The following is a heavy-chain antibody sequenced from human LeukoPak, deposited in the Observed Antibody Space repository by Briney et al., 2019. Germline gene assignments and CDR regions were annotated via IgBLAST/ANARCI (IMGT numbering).Heavy chain of an antibody. Sequence: ASVNVSFTASGYTFTVYYMHWVRQAPGQGLEWMGWINPNSGGTNYAQKFQGRVTMTRDTSISTAYMELSRLRSDDTAVYYCARLDYYGSGSQKEFDYWGQGTLVTVSS. V-gene: IGHV1-2*02. CDR1: GYTFTVYY. CDR3: ARLDYYGSGSQKEFDY. CDR2: INPNSGGT. D-gene: IGHD3-10*01. J-gene: IGHJ4*02.